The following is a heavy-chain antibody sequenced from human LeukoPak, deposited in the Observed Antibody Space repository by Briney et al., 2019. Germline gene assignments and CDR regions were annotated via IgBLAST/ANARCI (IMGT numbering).Heavy chain of an antibody. CDR1: GGSISSSSYY. CDR2: IYYSGST. D-gene: IGHD3-16*01. Sequence: SETLSLTCTVSGGSISSSSYYWGWIRQPPGKGLEWIGSIYYSGSTYYNPSLKSRVTISVDTSKNQFYLKLSSVTAADTAVYYCARRRDDYVWGSYFDYWGQGTLVTVSS. V-gene: IGHV4-39*01. J-gene: IGHJ4*02. CDR3: ARRRDDYVWGSYFDY.